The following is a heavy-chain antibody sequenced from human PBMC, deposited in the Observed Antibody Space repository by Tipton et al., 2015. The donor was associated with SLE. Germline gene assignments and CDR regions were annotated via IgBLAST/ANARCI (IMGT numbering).Heavy chain of an antibody. D-gene: IGHD3-16*01. J-gene: IGHJ4*02. Sequence: GLVKPSETLSLTCSVSGGSFTSYYWGWIRQPPGKGLEWIGSIYYSGNTFYNPSLKSRLTISVDTSKDQFSLRLSSVTAADTAVYYCARAFYTFDYWGQGALVTVSS. V-gene: IGHV4-39*01. CDR2: IYYSGNT. CDR3: ARAFYTFDY. CDR1: GGSFTSYY.